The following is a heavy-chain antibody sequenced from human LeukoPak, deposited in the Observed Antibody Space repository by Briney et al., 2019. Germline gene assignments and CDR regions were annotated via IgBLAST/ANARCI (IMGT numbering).Heavy chain of an antibody. CDR2: IRQDGSDK. CDR3: ATSHDSSGND. J-gene: IGHJ4*02. Sequence: GGSLRLSCAASGFAFSDFWMSWVRQAPGKGLEWVANIRQDGSDKYYVASVRGRFTISRDNAKNSLYLQMNSLTAEDTALYYCATSHDSSGNDWGQGTLVTVST. CDR1: GFAFSDFW. V-gene: IGHV3-7*01. D-gene: IGHD3-22*01.